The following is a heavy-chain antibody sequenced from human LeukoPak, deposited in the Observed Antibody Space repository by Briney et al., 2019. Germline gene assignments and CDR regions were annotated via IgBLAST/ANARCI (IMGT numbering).Heavy chain of an antibody. Sequence: SETLSLSCTVSGVSISSSSYYWGWIRQPQGKGLEWIGSIYYSGSTYYNPSLKSRVTISVDTSKNQFSLKLSSVTAADTAVYYCARDPSTVGNAFDIWGQGTMVTVSS. CDR1: GVSISSSSYY. CDR3: ARDPSTVGNAFDI. J-gene: IGHJ3*02. D-gene: IGHD4-23*01. V-gene: IGHV4-39*07. CDR2: IYYSGST.